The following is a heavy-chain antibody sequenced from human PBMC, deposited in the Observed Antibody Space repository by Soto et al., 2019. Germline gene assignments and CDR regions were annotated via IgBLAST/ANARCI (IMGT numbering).Heavy chain of an antibody. CDR2: IYYSGST. J-gene: IGHJ4*01. Sequence: GKGLAWIGSIYYSGSTYYHPSLKSRVTISVDTSKNQFSLKLSSVTAADTALYYCARHDAHSGSVLGYWG. V-gene: IGHV4-39*01. CDR3: ARHDAHSGSVLGY. D-gene: IGHD2-21*01.